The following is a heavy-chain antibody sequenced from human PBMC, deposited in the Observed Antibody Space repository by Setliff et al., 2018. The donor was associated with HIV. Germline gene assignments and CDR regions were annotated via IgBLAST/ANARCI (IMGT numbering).Heavy chain of an antibody. CDR2: TGHSGKT. CDR1: GGSISNSRYY. J-gene: IGHJ4*02. D-gene: IGHD2-2*01. CDR3: VTSSSWSSRLNF. V-gene: IGHV4-39*07. Sequence: PSETLSLTCTVSGGSISNSRYYWSWIRQPPGQGLEWIGETGHSGKTNYNPSLKSRVTISVDTSKNQFSLKLTSVTAADTAVYYCVTSSSWSSRLNFWGPGMLVTVSS.